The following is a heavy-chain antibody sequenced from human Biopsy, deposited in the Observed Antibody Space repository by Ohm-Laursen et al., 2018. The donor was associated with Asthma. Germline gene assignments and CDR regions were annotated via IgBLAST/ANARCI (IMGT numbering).Heavy chain of an antibody. J-gene: IGHJ6*02. CDR2: ISVYNGNT. V-gene: IGHV1-18*01. CDR1: GYTFNSAG. CDR3: ARAVDYSHYYGIDV. D-gene: IGHD3-10*01. Sequence: ASVKVSCKTSGYTFNSAGITWVRQAPGQGLEWMGWISVYNGNTKVAQKLRDRVTMITDTSTSTAYMELRSLRSDDTAVYFCARAVDYSHYYGIDVWGLGTTVTVS.